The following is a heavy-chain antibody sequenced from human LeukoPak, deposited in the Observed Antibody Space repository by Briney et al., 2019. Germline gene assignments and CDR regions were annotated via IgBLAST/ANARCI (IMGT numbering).Heavy chain of an antibody. CDR2: IYYSGST. Sequence: SETLSLTCTVSGGSISSYSWSWIRQPPGKGLEWIGYIYYSGSTNYNPSLKSRVTISLDTPKNQFSLKLSSVTAADTAVYYCARGQAHRYSGSLSDAFDIWGQGTMVTVSS. CDR3: ARGQAHRYSGSLSDAFDI. J-gene: IGHJ3*02. D-gene: IGHD1-26*01. V-gene: IGHV4-59*01. CDR1: GGSISSYS.